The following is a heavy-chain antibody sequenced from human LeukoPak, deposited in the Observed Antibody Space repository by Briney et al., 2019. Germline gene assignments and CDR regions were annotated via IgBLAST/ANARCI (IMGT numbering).Heavy chain of an antibody. CDR2: IRNDGGNK. J-gene: IGHJ4*02. D-gene: IGHD1-26*01. V-gene: IGHV3-30*02. CDR1: GFTFSNFG. Sequence: PGGSLRLSCAASGFTFSNFGMHWVRQSPGKGLECVAFIRNDGGNKHYADSVKGRFTISRDNSKNTVYLQMNGLRAEDTSMYYCAKDYFHSDHGPEDYWGQGTLVTVSS. CDR3: AKDYFHSDHGPEDY.